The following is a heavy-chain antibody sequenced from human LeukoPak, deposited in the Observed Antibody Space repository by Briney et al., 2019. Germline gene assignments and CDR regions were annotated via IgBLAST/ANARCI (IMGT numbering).Heavy chain of an antibody. Sequence: GGSLRLSCAASGFTFSSYSMNWVRQAPGKGLEWVSSISSSSYIYYADSVKGRLTISRDNAKNSLYLQMNSLRAEDTAVYYCARVPKNYDYVWGRVYWGQGTLVTVSS. CDR3: ARVPKNYDYVWGRVY. D-gene: IGHD3-16*01. CDR1: GFTFSSYS. V-gene: IGHV3-21*01. J-gene: IGHJ4*02. CDR2: ISSSSYI.